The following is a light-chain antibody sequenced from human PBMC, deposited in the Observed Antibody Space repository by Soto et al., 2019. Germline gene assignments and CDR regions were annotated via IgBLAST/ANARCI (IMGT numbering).Light chain of an antibody. J-gene: IGLJ2*01. CDR3: QSYDSSNVV. V-gene: IGLV6-57*01. CDR2: DDN. Sequence: NFMLTQPHSVSESPGKTVTISCTRSSGSIARNHVQWYQQRPGSSPTTVIYDDNQRPSGVPDRFSGSIDSSSNSASLSISGLKTEDEADYYCQSYDSSNVVFGGGTKVTVL. CDR1: SGSIARNH.